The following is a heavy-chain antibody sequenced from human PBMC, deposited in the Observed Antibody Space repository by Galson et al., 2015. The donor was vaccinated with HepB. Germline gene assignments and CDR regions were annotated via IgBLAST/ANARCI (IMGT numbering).Heavy chain of an antibody. Sequence: SLRLSCAASGFTFSSYSMNWVRQAPGKGLEWVSYISSSSSTIYYADSVKGRFTISRDNAKNSLYLQMNSLRAEETAVYYCARDHQGITFGGVIVTYYYGMDVWGQGTTVTVSS. V-gene: IGHV3-48*04. CDR1: GFTFSSYS. CDR2: ISSSSSTI. J-gene: IGHJ6*02. CDR3: ARDHQGITFGGVIVTYYYGMDV. D-gene: IGHD3-16*02.